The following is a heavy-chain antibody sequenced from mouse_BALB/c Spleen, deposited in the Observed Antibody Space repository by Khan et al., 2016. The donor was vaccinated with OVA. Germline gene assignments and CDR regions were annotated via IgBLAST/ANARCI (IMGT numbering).Heavy chain of an antibody. CDR1: GFSLSRYN. D-gene: IGHD2-14*01. Sequence: QVQLKESGPGLVAPSQSLSITCTVSGFSLSRYNVHWVRQPPGKGLEWLGMIWGGGGTDYTSALKSRLSISKDDSKRQVFLKMNSLQTDDTAMYXCTRAYYRYDGYYAMDYWGLGTSVTVSS. CDR3: TRAYYRYDGYYAMDY. CDR2: IWGGGGT. V-gene: IGHV2-6-4*01. J-gene: IGHJ4*01.